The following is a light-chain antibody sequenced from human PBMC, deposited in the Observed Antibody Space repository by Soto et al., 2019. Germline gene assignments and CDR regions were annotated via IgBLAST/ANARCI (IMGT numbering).Light chain of an antibody. Sequence: QSVLTQTASVSGSPGQSITISCTGTSSDVGGYKYVSWYQQHLGKAPKLMIYEASNRPSGVSNRFSGSKSVNTASLTISGRQAEDEADYYCNSYTSSSTRVFGTGTKLTVL. J-gene: IGLJ1*01. CDR2: EAS. CDR1: SSDVGGYKY. V-gene: IGLV2-14*01. CDR3: NSYTSSSTRV.